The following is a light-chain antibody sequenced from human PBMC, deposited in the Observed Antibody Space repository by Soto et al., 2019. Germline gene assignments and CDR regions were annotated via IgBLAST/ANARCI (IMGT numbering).Light chain of an antibody. V-gene: IGKV3-11*01. CDR1: ESISNY. J-gene: IGKJ5*01. CDR2: DAS. CDR3: QHSSK. Sequence: EIVLPQSPATLSLSPGKSATLSCRASESISNYLSWYQQTPGQAPRLLIRDASNRATGVPARFSGSGAGTDFTLTISSLEPEDFALYHCQHSSKFGQGTRLEIK.